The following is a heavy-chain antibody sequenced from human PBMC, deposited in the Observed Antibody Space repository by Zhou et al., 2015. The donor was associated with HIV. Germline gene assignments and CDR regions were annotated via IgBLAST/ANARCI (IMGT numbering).Heavy chain of an antibody. D-gene: IGHD2-2*01. CDR1: GYTFTSYG. CDR3: AREEGILVLPAAVGMDV. V-gene: IGHV1-18*01. Sequence: QVQLVQSGAEVKKPGASVKVSCKASGYTFTSYGISWVRQAPGQGLEWMGWISAHNGNTNSARKFQGRVTLTTDTSTSTAYMELRSLTSDDTAVYYCAREEGILVLPAAVGMDVWGQGTTVTVSS. CDR2: ISAHNGNT. J-gene: IGHJ6*02.